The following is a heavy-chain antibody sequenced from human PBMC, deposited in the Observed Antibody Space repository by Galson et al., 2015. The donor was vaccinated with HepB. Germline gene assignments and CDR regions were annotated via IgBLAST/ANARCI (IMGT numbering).Heavy chain of an antibody. Sequence: SLRLSCAASGFTFIRYGMHWVRQAPGKGLEWVAVISYDGSTKYYADSVKGRFSISRDTSKNTLYLQMNSLRLEDTAVYYCARRYFDYWGQGTLVTVSS. CDR2: ISYDGSTK. CDR1: GFTFIRYG. V-gene: IGHV3-30*03. J-gene: IGHJ4*02. CDR3: ARRYFDY.